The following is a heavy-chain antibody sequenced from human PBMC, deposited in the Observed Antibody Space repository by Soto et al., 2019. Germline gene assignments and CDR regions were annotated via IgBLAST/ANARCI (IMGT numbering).Heavy chain of an antibody. J-gene: IGHJ2*01. D-gene: IGHD4-17*01. Sequence: QVQLQESGPGLVKPSGTLSLTCAVSGGSISSSHWWSWVRQPPGKGLEWIGEIYHSGSTNYNPSLKSRVTISVDKSKNQFPLKLSSVTAADTAVYYCARENGDYGVPPVWYFDLWGRGTLVTVSS. CDR2: IYHSGST. CDR1: GGSISSSHW. V-gene: IGHV4-4*02. CDR3: ARENGDYGVPPVWYFDL.